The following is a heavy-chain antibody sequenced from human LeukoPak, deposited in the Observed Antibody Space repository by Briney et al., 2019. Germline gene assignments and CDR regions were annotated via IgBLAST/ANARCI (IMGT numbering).Heavy chain of an antibody. D-gene: IGHD3-9*01. Sequence: GGSLRLSCAAFGFNFSRNDLNWVRQAPGKGLEWVAVISYDGSNKYYADSVKGRFTISRDNSKNTLYLQMNSLRAEDTAVYYCAKESGQRYFDWLKYYHGMDVWGQGTTVTVSS. CDR3: AKESGQRYFDWLKYYHGMDV. CDR2: ISYDGSNK. J-gene: IGHJ6*02. CDR1: GFNFSRND. V-gene: IGHV3-30*18.